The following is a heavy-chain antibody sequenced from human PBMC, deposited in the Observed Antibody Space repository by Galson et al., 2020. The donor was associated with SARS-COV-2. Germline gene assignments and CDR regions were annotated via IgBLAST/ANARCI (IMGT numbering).Heavy chain of an antibody. CDR1: GFTFSDHY. J-gene: IGHJ4*01. CDR3: ARSATVVTPYYSDY. D-gene: IGHD4-17*01. V-gene: IGHV3-72*01. Sequence: GGSLRLSCAASGFTFSDHYMDWVRQAPGKGLEWVGRIRNKANSYTTEYAASVKGRFTISRDDSKNSLYLQMNSLKTEDTAVYFCARSATVVTPYYSDYWGQEPWSPSPQ. CDR2: IRNKANSYTT.